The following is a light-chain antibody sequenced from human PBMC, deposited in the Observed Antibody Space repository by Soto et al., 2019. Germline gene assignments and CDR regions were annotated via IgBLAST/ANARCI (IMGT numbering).Light chain of an antibody. V-gene: IGKV1-12*01. CDR2: AAS. CDR3: QHSYNVPLP. Sequence: DIQMTQSPSSVSASVADRATITSRASQGVGNWLAWYQQKPGKAPKLLIYAASTLQSGVPLRFSGSGSRTHFTLNIASLQPEDFAAYYCQHSYNVPLPFGGGTKV. CDR1: QGVGNW. J-gene: IGKJ4*02.